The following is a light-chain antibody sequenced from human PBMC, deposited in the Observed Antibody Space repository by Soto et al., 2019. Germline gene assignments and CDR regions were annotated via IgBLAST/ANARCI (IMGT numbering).Light chain of an antibody. CDR2: KAS. Sequence: DIQMTQSPSTLSGSVGDRVTITCRASQTISSWLAWYQQKPGKAPKLLIYKASTLKSGVPSRFSGSGSGTEFTLTISSLQPDDFATYYCQHYNSYSEAFGKGPKLELK. V-gene: IGKV1-5*03. CDR1: QTISSW. CDR3: QHYNSYSEA. J-gene: IGKJ1*01.